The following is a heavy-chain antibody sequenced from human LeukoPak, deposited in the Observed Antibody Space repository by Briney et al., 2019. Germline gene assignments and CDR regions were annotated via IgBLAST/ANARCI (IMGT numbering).Heavy chain of an antibody. J-gene: IGHJ4*02. CDR1: GDSFSSSSHY. Sequence: SQTLSLTCTVSGDSFSSSSHYWGWLRQPPGRGLEWIGSIRNSGNTYYSPSLKSRVTISVDTSKNQFSLKLSSVTAADTAVYYCARHVYGEYGPGDYWGQGILVTVSS. V-gene: IGHV4-39*01. CDR3: ARHVYGEYGPGDY. CDR2: IRNSGNT. D-gene: IGHD4-17*01.